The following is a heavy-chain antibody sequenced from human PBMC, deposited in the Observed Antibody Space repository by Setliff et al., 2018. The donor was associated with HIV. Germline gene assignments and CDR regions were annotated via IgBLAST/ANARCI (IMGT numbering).Heavy chain of an antibody. CDR1: GFTFTTFG. CDR3: ARDKDMTVAFDL. CDR2: VSFDGSNS. J-gene: IGHJ4*02. D-gene: IGHD3-22*01. Sequence: QTGGSLRLSCAASGFTFTTFGMHWVRQAPGKGLEWVAFVSFDGSNSYYADSVRGRFTISRDNSKNTLSLQMNSLRAEDTAVYFCARDKDMTVAFDLWGQGTPVTVSS. V-gene: IGHV3-30*12.